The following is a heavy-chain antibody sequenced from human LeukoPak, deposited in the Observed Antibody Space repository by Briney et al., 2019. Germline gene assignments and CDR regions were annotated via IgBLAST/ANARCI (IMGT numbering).Heavy chain of an antibody. CDR1: GYTFTGYY. D-gene: IGHD3-10*01. J-gene: IGHJ4*02. V-gene: IGHV1-2*02. CDR2: INPNSGGT. CDR3: ARVVVGSGSYYNDN. Sequence: ASVKVSCKASGYTFTGYYMHWGRQAPGQGLEWMGWINPNSGGTNYAQKFQGRVTMTRDTSISTAYMELSRLRSDDTAVYYCARVVVGSGSYYNDNWGQGTLVTVSS.